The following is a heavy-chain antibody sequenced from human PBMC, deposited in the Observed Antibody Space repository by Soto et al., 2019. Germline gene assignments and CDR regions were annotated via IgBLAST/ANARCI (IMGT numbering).Heavy chain of an antibody. Sequence: QVHLQESGPGLVAPSGTLSLTCTLSGGSVRAPDWWNWVRQSPDKGLEWIAEVHISGHSNYNPSLRSRVSVSIDRSKNQFYLNLTSVTAADTAIYYCARVRQGCSANNCYFDPWGQVTQVTISS. CDR3: ARVRQGCSANNCYFDP. J-gene: IGHJ5*01. CDR2: VHISGHS. D-gene: IGHD1-1*01. V-gene: IGHV4-4*02. CDR1: GGSVRAPDW.